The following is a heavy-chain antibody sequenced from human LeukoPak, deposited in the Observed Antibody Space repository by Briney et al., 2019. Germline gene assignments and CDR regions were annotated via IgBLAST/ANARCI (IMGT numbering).Heavy chain of an antibody. Sequence: GGSLRLSCAASGFTFSSDAMHWVRQAPGKGLEYVSAISSNGGSTYYANSVKGRFTISRDNSKNTLYLQMGSLRAEDMAVYYCARGGLGFDYWGQGTLVTVSS. CDR1: GFTFSSDA. J-gene: IGHJ4*02. V-gene: IGHV3-64*01. CDR3: ARGGLGFDY. CDR2: ISSNGGST. D-gene: IGHD7-27*01.